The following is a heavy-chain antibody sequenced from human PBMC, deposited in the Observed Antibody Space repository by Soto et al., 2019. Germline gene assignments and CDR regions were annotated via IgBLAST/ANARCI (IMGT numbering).Heavy chain of an antibody. CDR2: IYWNDDK. J-gene: IGHJ4*01. Sequence: QITLKESGPTLVKPTQTLTLTCTFSGVSLNTSGMGVGWIRQPPGKALEWLALIYWNDDKRYRPSLNSRLTIAKDTSKSQVVLTVTNVDPVDTATDYCAHNKLVVVPAATQNFDYRGQGLLVTVSS. V-gene: IGHV2-5*01. D-gene: IGHD2-2*01. CDR3: AHNKLVVVPAATQNFDY. CDR1: GVSLNTSGMG.